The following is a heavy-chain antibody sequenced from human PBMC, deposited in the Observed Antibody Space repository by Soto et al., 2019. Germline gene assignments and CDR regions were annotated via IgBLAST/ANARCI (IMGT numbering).Heavy chain of an antibody. CDR2: FYYSGST. CDR3: AKGGYSGYLDY. J-gene: IGHJ4*02. CDR1: GGSISIYY. V-gene: IGHV4-59*01. Sequence: QVQLQESGPGLVKPSETLSLTCTVSGGSISIYYWSWIRQPPGKGLEWIGYFYYSGSTNYNPSLKNRVTISADTSKNQFSLRLSSVTAADTAVYYCAKGGYSGYLDYWGQGTLVTVSS. D-gene: IGHD5-12*01.